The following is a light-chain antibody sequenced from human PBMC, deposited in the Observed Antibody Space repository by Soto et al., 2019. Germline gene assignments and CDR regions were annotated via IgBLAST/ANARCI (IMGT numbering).Light chain of an antibody. CDR3: HQRNQ. Sequence: EIVLTQSPATPSVSAGGTATLSCRASQSVSSSYLAWYQQKPGQPPRLLIYDSTNRATGIPARFSGSRSGTDFTLTISSVEPEDFAMYYCHQRNQFGQGTRLEIK. J-gene: IGKJ5*01. CDR2: DST. CDR1: QSVSSSY. V-gene: IGKV3D-20*02.